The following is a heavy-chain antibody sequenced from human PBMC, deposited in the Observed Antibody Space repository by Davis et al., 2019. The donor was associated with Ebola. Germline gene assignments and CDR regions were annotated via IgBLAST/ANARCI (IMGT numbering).Heavy chain of an antibody. V-gene: IGHV4-59*01. Sequence: PSETLSLTCSVPGGSIRSYYWSWIRQPPGKGLEWIGYVYYDGSGNYNPSLKSRVSMSVDTSKGQISLKLKSVTAADTGVYYCARVRGYCSAEGYWFDPWGQGTLVTVSS. J-gene: IGHJ5*02. CDR2: VYYDGSG. CDR3: ARVRGYCSAEGYWFDP. D-gene: IGHD2-15*01. CDR1: GGSIRSYY.